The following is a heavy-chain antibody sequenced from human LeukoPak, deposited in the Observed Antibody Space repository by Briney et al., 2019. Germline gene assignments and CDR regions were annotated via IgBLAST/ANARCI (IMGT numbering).Heavy chain of an antibody. D-gene: IGHD2-15*01. Sequence: SETLSLTCAVYGGSFSGYYWSWIRQPPGKGLEWIGYIYYSGSTNYNPSLKSRVTISVDTSKNQFSLKLSSVTAADTAVYYCARGGNPEGGVFDYWGQGTLVTVSS. V-gene: IGHV4-59*01. CDR3: ARGGNPEGGVFDY. J-gene: IGHJ4*02. CDR1: GGSFSGYY. CDR2: IYYSGST.